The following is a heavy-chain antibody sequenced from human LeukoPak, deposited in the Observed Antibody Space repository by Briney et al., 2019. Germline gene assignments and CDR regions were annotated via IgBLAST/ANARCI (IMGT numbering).Heavy chain of an antibody. CDR2: IYYSGST. Sequence: SETLSLTCTVSGGSISGYYWSWIRQPPGKGLEWIGYIYYSGSTNYNPSLKSRVTISVDTSNNQFSLRLSPVTAADTAVYYCARDRSYSNFAYFDYWGQGTLVTVSS. V-gene: IGHV4-59*01. D-gene: IGHD4-11*01. J-gene: IGHJ4*02. CDR1: GGSISGYY. CDR3: ARDRSYSNFAYFDY.